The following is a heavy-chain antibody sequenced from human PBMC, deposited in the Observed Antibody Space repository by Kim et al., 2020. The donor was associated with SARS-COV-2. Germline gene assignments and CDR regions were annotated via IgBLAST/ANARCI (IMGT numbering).Heavy chain of an antibody. V-gene: IGHV1-69*04. J-gene: IGHJ4*02. D-gene: IGHD6-13*01. CDR3: AREQGRVAAAGRDY. Sequence: AQKFQGRVTITADKSTSTAYMELSSLRSEDTAVYYCAREQGRVAAAGRDYWGQGTLVTVSS.